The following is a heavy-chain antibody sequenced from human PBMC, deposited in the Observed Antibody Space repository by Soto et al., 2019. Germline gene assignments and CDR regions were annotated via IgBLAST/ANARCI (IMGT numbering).Heavy chain of an antibody. CDR1: GFTFSGYA. CDR2: ISYDGSNK. J-gene: IGHJ4*02. V-gene: IGHV3-30-3*01. D-gene: IGHD3-9*01. CDR3: AIDQYDILTGPNY. Sequence: QVQLVESGGGVVQPGRSLRLSCAASGFTFSGYAMHWVRQAPGKGLEWVAVISYDGSNKYYADSVKGRFTISRDNSKNTLYLQMNGLRSEGAAVYYCAIDQYDILTGPNYWGQGTLVTVSS.